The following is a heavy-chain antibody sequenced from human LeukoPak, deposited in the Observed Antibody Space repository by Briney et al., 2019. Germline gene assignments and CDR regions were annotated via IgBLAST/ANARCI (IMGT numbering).Heavy chain of an antibody. CDR3: ARVGVLQLWVGYYFDY. V-gene: IGHV3-7*01. J-gene: IGHJ4*02. CDR1: GFTFSSYA. Sequence: GGSLRLSCAASGFTFSSYAMSWVRQAPGKGLEWVANIKQDGSEKYYVDSVKGRFTISRDNAKNSLYLQMNSLRAEDTAVYYCARVGVLQLWVGYYFDYWGQGTLVTVSS. CDR2: IKQDGSEK. D-gene: IGHD5-18*01.